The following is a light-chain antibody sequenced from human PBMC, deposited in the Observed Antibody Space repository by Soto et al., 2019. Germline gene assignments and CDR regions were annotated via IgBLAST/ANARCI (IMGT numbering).Light chain of an antibody. J-gene: IGKJ4*01. Sequence: EIVLTQSPATLSLSPGERATLSCRASQSVSSYLAWYQQKPGQAPRLLIYDASNRATGIPARFSGSGSGTDFTLTISSLEPEDFAVYYWQQRSNWPQRNPLTFGGGTKVEIK. V-gene: IGKV3-11*01. CDR3: QQRSNWPQRNPLT. CDR2: DAS. CDR1: QSVSSY.